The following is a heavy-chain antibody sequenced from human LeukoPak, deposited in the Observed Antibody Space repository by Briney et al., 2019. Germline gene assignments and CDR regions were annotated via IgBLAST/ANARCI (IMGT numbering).Heavy chain of an antibody. D-gene: IGHD2-2*01. J-gene: IGHJ3*02. CDR3: ASLQLADAFDI. CDR2: IYSGGSR. Sequence: GGSLRLSCAASGFTVSSNYMSWVRQAPGKGLEWVSVIYSGGSRYYADSVKGRFTISRDNAKNSLYLQMNSLRAEDTAVYYCASLQLADAFDIWGQGTMVTVSS. CDR1: GFTVSSNY. V-gene: IGHV3-53*01.